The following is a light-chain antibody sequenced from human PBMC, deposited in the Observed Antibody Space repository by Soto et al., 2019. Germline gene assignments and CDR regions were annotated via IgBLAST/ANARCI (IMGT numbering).Light chain of an antibody. CDR2: GAS. Sequence: EIVLTQSPGTLSLSPGERATLSCRASQSVSSSYLAWYQQKPGQAPRLLIYGASSRATGIPDRFSGSWSGTDFTLTISRLEPEDSALYYCQQYGSSPHTFGQGTKVEIK. CDR3: QQYGSSPHT. V-gene: IGKV3-20*01. CDR1: QSVSSSY. J-gene: IGKJ1*01.